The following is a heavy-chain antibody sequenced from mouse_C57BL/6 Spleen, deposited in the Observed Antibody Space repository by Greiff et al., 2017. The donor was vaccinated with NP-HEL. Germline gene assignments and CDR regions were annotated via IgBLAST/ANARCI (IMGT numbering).Heavy chain of an antibody. Sequence: EVKLVESGAGLVKPGGSLKLSCAASGFTFSSYAMSWVRQTPEKRLEWVAYISSGGDYIYYADTVKGRFTISRDNARNTLYLQMSSLKSEDTAVYYCARDSGTTSFAYWGQGTLVTVSA. CDR3: ARDSGTTSFAY. CDR2: ISSGGDYI. D-gene: IGHD1-1*01. CDR1: GFTFSSYA. V-gene: IGHV5S21*01. J-gene: IGHJ3*01.